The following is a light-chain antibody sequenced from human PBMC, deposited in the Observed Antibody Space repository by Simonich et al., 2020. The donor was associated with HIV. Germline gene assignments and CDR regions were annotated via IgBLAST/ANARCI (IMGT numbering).Light chain of an antibody. CDR2: AAS. Sequence: DIQMTQSPSSLSASVGDRVTITCRASQSISSYLNWYQQKVGKAPKLLISAASNLQSGVPARFSGSGSGTDFTLTINSLQPEDFATYSCQQSYSTPITFGQGTRLEIK. CDR1: QSISSY. J-gene: IGKJ5*01. V-gene: IGKV1-39*01. CDR3: QQSYSTPIT.